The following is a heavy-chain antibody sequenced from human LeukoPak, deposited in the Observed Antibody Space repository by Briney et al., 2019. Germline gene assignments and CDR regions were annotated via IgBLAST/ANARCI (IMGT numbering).Heavy chain of an antibody. Sequence: PGRSLRLSCAASGFTFSSYGMHWVRQAPGKGLEWVAVISYDGSNKYYADSVKGRFTISRDNSKNTLYLQMNSLRAEDTAVYYCARGHWIAVPFDYWGQGTLVTVSS. CDR3: ARGHWIAVPFDY. J-gene: IGHJ4*02. CDR2: ISYDGSNK. V-gene: IGHV3-30*03. CDR1: GFTFSSYG. D-gene: IGHD6-19*01.